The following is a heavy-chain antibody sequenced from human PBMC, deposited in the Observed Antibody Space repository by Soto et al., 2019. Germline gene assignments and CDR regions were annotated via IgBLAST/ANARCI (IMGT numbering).Heavy chain of an antibody. V-gene: IGHV4-30-4*01. D-gene: IGHD4-17*01. CDR1: GGSLSSGCYY. CDR3: ARAAATTAAGYYCCGLDV. Sequence: SETLSLTCTVSGGSLSSGCYYWSWIRQPPGKGLEWIGSIYHTGSTYYNPSLKGRLTISVDTTKNQFSLKLMSVTAADTAVYYCARAAATTAAGYYCCGLDVWGQGNTGTVAS. J-gene: IGHJ6*02. CDR2: IYHTGST.